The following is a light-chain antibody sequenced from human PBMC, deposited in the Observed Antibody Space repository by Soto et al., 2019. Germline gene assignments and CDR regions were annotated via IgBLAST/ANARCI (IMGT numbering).Light chain of an antibody. Sequence: QSVLTQPPSASGTPGQRVTISCSGGTSKIGSNTINWYQHLPGMAPKLLIYSNNQRPSGVPDRFSGSKSGTSASLAISRLQPEDEADFYCRAWDDTLIGWVFGGGTKLTVL. CDR3: RAWDDTLIGWV. V-gene: IGLV1-44*01. CDR1: TSKIGSNT. CDR2: SNN. J-gene: IGLJ3*02.